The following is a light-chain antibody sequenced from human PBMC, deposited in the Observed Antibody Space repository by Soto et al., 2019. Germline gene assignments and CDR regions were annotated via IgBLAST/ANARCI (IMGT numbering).Light chain of an antibody. J-gene: IGKJ1*01. CDR3: QQYNNWWT. V-gene: IGKV3-15*01. CDR2: GAS. Sequence: IVMTPSPATLFLYPGERTTLSCRASQSVSSNLAWYQQKPGQAPRLLIYGASTRATGIPARFSGSGSGTEFTLTISSLQSEDFAVYYCQQYNNWWTFGQGTKV. CDR1: QSVSSN.